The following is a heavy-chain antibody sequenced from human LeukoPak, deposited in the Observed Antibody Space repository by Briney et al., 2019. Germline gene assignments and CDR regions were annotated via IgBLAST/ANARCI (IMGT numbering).Heavy chain of an antibody. CDR3: VRELAY. CDR1: GFTFTTYM. V-gene: IGHV3-48*01. J-gene: IGHJ4*02. Sequence: PGGSLRLSCAASGFTFTTYMMNWVRQTPGKGLEWVSYISSDGGAIYYADSVKGRFTISRDNAQTSLYLQMNNLRAEDTAVYYCVRELAYWGQGALVTVS. CDR2: ISSDGGAI.